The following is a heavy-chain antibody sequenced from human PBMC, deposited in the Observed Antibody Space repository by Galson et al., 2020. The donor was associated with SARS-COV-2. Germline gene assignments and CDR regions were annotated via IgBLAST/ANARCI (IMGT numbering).Heavy chain of an antibody. CDR3: ARVISGPDDAFDI. D-gene: IGHD5-12*01. Sequence: ASETLSLTCTVSGGSVSSGSYYWSWIRQPPGKGLEWIGYIYYSGSTNYNPSLKSRVTISVDTSKNQFSLKLSSVTAADTAVYYCARVISGPDDAFDIWGQVTMVTVSS. V-gene: IGHV4-61*01. CDR2: IYYSGST. CDR1: GGSVSSGSYY. J-gene: IGHJ3*02.